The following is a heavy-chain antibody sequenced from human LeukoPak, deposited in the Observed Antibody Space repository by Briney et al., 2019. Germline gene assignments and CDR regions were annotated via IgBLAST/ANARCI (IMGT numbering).Heavy chain of an antibody. CDR1: GDSFGSHS. D-gene: IGHD2-8*01. CDR3: SRDLYCTHGICYSPGAFYL. V-gene: IGHV1-69*05. CDR2: IIPIFGTT. Sequence: ASVKVSCTSSGDSFGSHSFSWVRLAPGQGLEWMGVIIPIFGTTKYAQKFQGRVTITTDESTSTAYMELSSLRSEDTAVYYCSRDLYCTHGICYSPGAFYLWGQGTMVTVSS. J-gene: IGHJ3*01.